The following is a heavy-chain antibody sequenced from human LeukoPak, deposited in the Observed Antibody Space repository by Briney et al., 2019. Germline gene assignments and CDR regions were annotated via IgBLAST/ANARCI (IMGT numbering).Heavy chain of an antibody. CDR2: INHSGST. CDR3: ARDHEAAAGLDY. V-gene: IGHV4-34*01. Sequence: SETLSLTCAVYGGSFSGYYWSWIRQPPGKGLEWIGEINHSGSTNYNPSLKSRVTISVDTSKNQFSLKLSSMTAADTAVYYCARDHEAAAGLDYWGQGTLVTVSS. D-gene: IGHD6-13*01. CDR1: GGSFSGYY. J-gene: IGHJ4*02.